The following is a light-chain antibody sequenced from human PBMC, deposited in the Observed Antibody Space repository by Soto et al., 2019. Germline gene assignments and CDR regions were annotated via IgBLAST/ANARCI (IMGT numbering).Light chain of an antibody. Sequence: DIQMTQSPSSLSASVGDRVTITCRASQSISSYLNWYQQKPGKAPKLLIYAASNLVSGVPSRFSGSGSGTNFTLTISSLQPEDFATYYCQQSYRTPHTFGQGTKLETK. V-gene: IGKV1-39*01. CDR2: AAS. CDR1: QSISSY. J-gene: IGKJ2*01. CDR3: QQSYRTPHT.